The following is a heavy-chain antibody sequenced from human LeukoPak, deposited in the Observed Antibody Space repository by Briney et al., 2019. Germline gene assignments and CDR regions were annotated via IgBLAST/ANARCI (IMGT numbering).Heavy chain of an antibody. Sequence: PGRSLRLSXTTSGFTFDDYAMSWVRQAPGKGLEWVGFIRSKAYGGTAEYAASVKGRFTISRDDSKNIAYLQMNSLKTEDTAVYYCTRRHCSSINCPRHFDFWGQGTLVTVSS. CDR1: GFTFDDYA. J-gene: IGHJ4*02. D-gene: IGHD2-2*01. CDR3: TRRHCSSINCPRHFDF. CDR2: IRSKAYGGTA. V-gene: IGHV3-49*04.